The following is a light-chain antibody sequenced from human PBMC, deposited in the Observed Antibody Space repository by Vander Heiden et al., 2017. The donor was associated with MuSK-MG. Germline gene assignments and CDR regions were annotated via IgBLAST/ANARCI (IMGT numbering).Light chain of an antibody. Sequence: QSALTQPASVPGSPGLSITIPCTGTSGDVGAYKYVSWYQQHPGKVPKLMIYEVTKRPAGVSNRFSGSKAGNTASLTISGLQAEDEADYYCSSYTSSRTWVFGGGTKLTVL. J-gene: IGLJ3*02. CDR2: EVT. CDR3: SSYTSSRTWV. CDR1: SGDVGAYKY. V-gene: IGLV2-14*01.